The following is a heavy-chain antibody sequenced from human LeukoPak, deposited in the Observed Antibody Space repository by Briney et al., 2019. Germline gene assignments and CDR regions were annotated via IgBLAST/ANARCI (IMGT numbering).Heavy chain of an antibody. J-gene: IGHJ4*02. CDR3: AGGIAVALYYFDY. Sequence: GGSLRLSCVTSGFTFSNAWMSWVRQAPGKGLEWVANIKQDGSEKYYVDSVKGRFTISRDNAKNSLYLQMNSLRAEDTAVYYCAGGIAVALYYFDYWGQGTLVTVSS. V-gene: IGHV3-7*04. CDR1: GFTFSNAW. D-gene: IGHD6-19*01. CDR2: IKQDGSEK.